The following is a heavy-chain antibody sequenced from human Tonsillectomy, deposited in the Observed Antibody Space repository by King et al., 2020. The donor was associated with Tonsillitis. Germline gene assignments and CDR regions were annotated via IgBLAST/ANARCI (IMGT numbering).Heavy chain of an antibody. V-gene: IGHV3-23*04. Sequence: VQLVESGGGLVQPGGSLRLSCAASGFTFSIYKMTWVRQAPGKGLEWVSLISASGGSTYYADSVKGRFTISRDNSKSTLYLQMISLRADDTAVYYCANGRRWGYYEDWSQGTLVTVSS. D-gene: IGHD3-22*01. CDR1: GFTFSIYK. J-gene: IGHJ4*02. CDR2: ISASGGST. CDR3: ANGRRWGYYED.